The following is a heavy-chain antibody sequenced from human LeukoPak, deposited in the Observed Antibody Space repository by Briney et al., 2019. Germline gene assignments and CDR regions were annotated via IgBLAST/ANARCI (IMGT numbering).Heavy chain of an antibody. CDR2: IYYSGST. J-gene: IGHJ5*02. D-gene: IGHD2-2*01. CDR3: ARQGGCSSTSCLNNWFDP. V-gene: IGHV4-59*08. Sequence: KPSETLSLTCTVSGGSISSYYWSWIRQPPGKGLEWIGYIYYSGSTNYNPSLKSRVTISVDPSKNQFSLKLSSVTAANTAVYYCARQGGCSSTSCLNNWFDPWGQGTLVTVSS. CDR1: GGSISSYY.